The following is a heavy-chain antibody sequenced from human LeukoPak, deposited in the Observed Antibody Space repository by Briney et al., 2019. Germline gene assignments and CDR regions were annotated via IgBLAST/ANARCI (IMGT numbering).Heavy chain of an antibody. V-gene: IGHV1-69*01. CDR2: IIPIFGTA. Sequence: SVKVSCKASGGTFSSYAISWVRQAPGQGLEWMGGIIPIFGTANYAQKFQGRVTITADESTSTAHMELSSLRSEDTAVYYCARDGPGEWLLLTWGQGTLVTVSS. CDR1: GGTFSSYA. CDR3: ARDGPGEWLLLT. J-gene: IGHJ5*02. D-gene: IGHD3-22*01.